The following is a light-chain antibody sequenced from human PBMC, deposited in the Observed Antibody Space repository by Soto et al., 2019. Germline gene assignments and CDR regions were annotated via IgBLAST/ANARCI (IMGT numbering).Light chain of an antibody. CDR2: DVS. V-gene: IGLV2-14*03. Sequence: QSALTQPASVSGSPGQSITISCTGTSSDVGAYNYVSWYQHYPGKAPKLMIYDVSNRPSGVSNRFSGSKSGNTASLTISGLQAEDEADYYCSSYTAISTVVCGGGTKLTVL. J-gene: IGLJ2*01. CDR1: SSDVGAYNY. CDR3: SSYTAISTVV.